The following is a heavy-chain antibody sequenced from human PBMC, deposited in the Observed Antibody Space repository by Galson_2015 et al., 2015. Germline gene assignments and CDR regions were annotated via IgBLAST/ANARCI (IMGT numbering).Heavy chain of an antibody. V-gene: IGHV3-49*03. Sequence: SWRISGAACGVTFGDYAMSWLRQDPGKGLEWVGFIRSKAYGGTTEYAASVKGRLTISRDDSKSIAYLQMNRLKTEDTAVYYCTGGDYYDSSGYYYDFWGQGTLVTVSS. CDR1: GVTFGDYA. D-gene: IGHD3-22*01. CDR3: TGGDYYDSSGYYYDF. J-gene: IGHJ4*02. CDR2: IRSKAYGGTT.